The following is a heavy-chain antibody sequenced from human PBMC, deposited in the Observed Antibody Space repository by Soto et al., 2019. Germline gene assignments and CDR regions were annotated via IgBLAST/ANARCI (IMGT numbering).Heavy chain of an antibody. CDR3: AHGTVKFDS. D-gene: IGHD2-21*02. CDR2: IHWNDDK. CDR1: GFSLSTIQMG. Sequence: SGPTLVNPTQTLTLTCTFSGFSLSTIQMGVGWIRQPSGKALEWLALIHWNDDKRYSPSLKSRLTITKDTSKNQVVLTMTNMDPVDTGTYYCAHGTVKFDSWGQGILVTVSS. V-gene: IGHV2-5*01. J-gene: IGHJ4*02.